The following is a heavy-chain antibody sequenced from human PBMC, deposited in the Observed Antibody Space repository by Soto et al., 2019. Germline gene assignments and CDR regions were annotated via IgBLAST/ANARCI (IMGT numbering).Heavy chain of an antibody. CDR3: AKDRGYSPAVAGRNNLHGMDV. V-gene: IGHV3-30*18. J-gene: IGHJ6*02. D-gene: IGHD6-19*01. CDR1: GFTFSSYG. CDR2: ISYDGSNK. Sequence: QVQLVESGGGVVQPGRSLRLSCAASGFTFSSYGMHWVRQAPGKGLEWVAVISYDGSNKYYADSVKGRFTISRDNSKNTLYLQMNSLRAEDTAVYYCAKDRGYSPAVAGRNNLHGMDVWGQGTTVTVSS.